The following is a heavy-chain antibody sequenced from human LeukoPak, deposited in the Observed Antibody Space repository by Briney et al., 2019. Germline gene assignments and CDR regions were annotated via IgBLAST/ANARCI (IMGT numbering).Heavy chain of an antibody. CDR3: AKMRAERTSAAINY. V-gene: IGHV3-7*03. Sequence: GGSLRLSCVGSGFTFSRYWLNWVRQAPGKGLEWVANMNQDGSEIYYLDSVKGRFTISRDNAKNSVYLQMNGLKAEDTAVYYCAKMRAERTSAAINYWGQGTLVTVSS. CDR1: GFTFSRYW. J-gene: IGHJ4*02. D-gene: IGHD1/OR15-1a*01. CDR2: MNQDGSEI.